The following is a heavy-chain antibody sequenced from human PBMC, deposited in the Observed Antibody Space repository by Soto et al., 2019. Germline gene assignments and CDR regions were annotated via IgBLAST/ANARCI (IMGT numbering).Heavy chain of an antibody. CDR1: GGSVSSGSYY. CDR2: IYYSGST. CDR3: ARNLRLGELSFL. Sequence: QVQLQESGPGLVKPSETLSLTCTVSGGSVSSGSYYWSWIRQPPGKGLERIGYIYYSGSTNYNPSLKSRVTISVDTSKNQFSLKLSSVTAADTAVYYCARNLRLGELSFLWGQGTLVTVSS. D-gene: IGHD3-16*02. J-gene: IGHJ4*02. V-gene: IGHV4-61*01.